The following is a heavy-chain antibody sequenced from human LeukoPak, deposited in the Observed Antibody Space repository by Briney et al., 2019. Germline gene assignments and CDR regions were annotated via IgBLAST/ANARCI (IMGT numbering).Heavy chain of an antibody. CDR3: ARYLRVGATDYFDY. V-gene: IGHV4-59*08. Sequence: SETLSLTCTVSGGSVSSYYWSWIRQPPGKGLEWIGYIYYSGSTNYNPSLKSRVTISVDTSKNQFSLKLSSVTAADTAMYYCARYLRVGATDYFDYWGQGTLVTVSS. CDR1: GGSVSSYY. J-gene: IGHJ4*02. CDR2: IYYSGST. D-gene: IGHD1-26*01.